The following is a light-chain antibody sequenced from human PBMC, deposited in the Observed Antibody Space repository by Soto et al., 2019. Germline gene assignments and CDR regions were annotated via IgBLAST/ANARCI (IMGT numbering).Light chain of an antibody. J-gene: IGKJ1*01. Sequence: EIVMTQSPATLSVSPGERATHSCRASQSVSSNLAWYQQKPGQAPRLLIYGASTRATGIPARFSGSGSGTEFTLTISSLQSEDFSVYYCQQYNNWSPWTFGQGTNVQIK. V-gene: IGKV3-15*01. CDR1: QSVSSN. CDR2: GAS. CDR3: QQYNNWSPWT.